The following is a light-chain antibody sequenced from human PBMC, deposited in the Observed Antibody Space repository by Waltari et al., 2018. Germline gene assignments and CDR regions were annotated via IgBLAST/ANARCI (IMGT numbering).Light chain of an antibody. CDR2: DAS. CDR1: QSVSRY. Sequence: EIVLTQSPGTLSLSPGERATLSCRASQSVSRYLVWYQQKPGQGPRLLIYDASTRATGIPDRFSGSGSGTDFSLTISRLEPEDFAVYYCQKYGSLPATFGQGTKVEIK. CDR3: QKYGSLPAT. J-gene: IGKJ1*01. V-gene: IGKV3-20*01.